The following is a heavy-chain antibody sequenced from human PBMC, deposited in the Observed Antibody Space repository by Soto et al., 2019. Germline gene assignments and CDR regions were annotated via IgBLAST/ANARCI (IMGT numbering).Heavy chain of an antibody. CDR3: ARDRRRSAYYYYGMDV. D-gene: IGHD2-15*01. Sequence: SETLSLTCTVSGGSISSGGYYWSWIRQHPGKGLEWIGYIYYSGSTYYNPSLKSRVTISVDTSKNQFSLKLSSVTAADTAVYYCARDRRRSAYYYYGMDVWGQGTTVTVSS. V-gene: IGHV4-31*03. CDR2: IYYSGST. J-gene: IGHJ6*02. CDR1: GGSISSGGYY.